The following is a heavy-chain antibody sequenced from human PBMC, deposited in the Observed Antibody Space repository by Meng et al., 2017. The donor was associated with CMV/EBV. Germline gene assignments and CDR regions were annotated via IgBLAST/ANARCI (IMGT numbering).Heavy chain of an antibody. CDR3: ARTGGISMIVGGGDY. Sequence: SVKVSCKASGGTFSSYAISWVRQAPGQGLEWMGGIIPILGIANYAQKFQGRVTITADKSTSTAYMELSSLRSEDTAVYYCARTGGISMIVGGGDYWGQGTLVTVSS. CDR1: GGTFSSYA. V-gene: IGHV1-69*10. J-gene: IGHJ4*02. D-gene: IGHD3-22*01. CDR2: IIPILGIA.